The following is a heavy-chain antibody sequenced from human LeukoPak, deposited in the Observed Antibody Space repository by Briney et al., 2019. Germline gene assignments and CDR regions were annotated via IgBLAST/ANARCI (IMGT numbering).Heavy chain of an antibody. CDR3: ARGSADDDDKWIDP. CDR2: ISSSPINI. J-gene: IGHJ5*02. Sequence: PGGSLRLSCAASGFTFSSYWMHWVRQAPGKGLEWVSYISSSPINIYYADSVRGRFTISRDNAKNSVFLQMNSLRAEDTAVYYCARGSADDDDKWIDPWGQGTLVTVSS. V-gene: IGHV3-48*04. D-gene: IGHD1-1*01. CDR1: GFTFSSYW.